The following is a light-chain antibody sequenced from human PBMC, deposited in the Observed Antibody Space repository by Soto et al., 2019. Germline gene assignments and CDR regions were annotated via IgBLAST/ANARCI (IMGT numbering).Light chain of an antibody. CDR3: QHSNDWPLIS. Sequence: EIVMTQSPATLSVSPGEGATLSCRASQSIGSNLAWYQHKPGQAPRLLIYSAYIRATGIPARFSGSGSGTAFTLTISSLQSDDFALSYCQHSNDWPLISFGQGTRLEIK. J-gene: IGKJ5*01. CDR1: QSIGSN. V-gene: IGKV3-15*01. CDR2: SAY.